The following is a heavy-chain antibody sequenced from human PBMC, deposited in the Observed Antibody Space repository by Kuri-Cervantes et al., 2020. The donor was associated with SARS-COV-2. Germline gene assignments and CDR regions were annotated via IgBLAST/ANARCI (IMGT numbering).Heavy chain of an antibody. CDR1: GYTFTGYY. J-gene: IGHJ6*02. Sequence: ASVKVSCKASGYTFTGYYMHWVRQAPGQGLEWMGWINPNSGGTNYAQKFQGRVTMTRDTSISTACMELSRLRSDDTAVYYCASNSNYWYYGMDVWGQGTTVTVSS. CDR3: ASNSNYWYYGMDV. CDR2: INPNSGGT. V-gene: IGHV1-2*02. D-gene: IGHD4-11*01.